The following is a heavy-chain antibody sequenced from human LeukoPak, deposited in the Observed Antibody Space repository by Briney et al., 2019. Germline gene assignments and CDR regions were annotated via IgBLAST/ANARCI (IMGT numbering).Heavy chain of an antibody. CDR3: ARAYYYGSGSHPAEYFQH. CDR1: GFTLRSNW. V-gene: IGHV3-7*01. J-gene: IGHJ1*01. D-gene: IGHD3-10*01. Sequence: GGSLRLSCAASGFTLRSNWMSWVRQAPGKGLEWVANIKQDGSHKNYADSVKGRFTISRDNAKNSLYLQMNSLRAEDTAVYYCARAYYYGSGSHPAEYFQHWGQGTLVTVSS. CDR2: IKQDGSHK.